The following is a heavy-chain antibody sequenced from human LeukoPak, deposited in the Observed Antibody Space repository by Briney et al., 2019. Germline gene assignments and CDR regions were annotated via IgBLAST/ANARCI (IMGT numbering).Heavy chain of an antibody. D-gene: IGHD1-26*01. J-gene: IGHJ4*02. CDR1: GFTFSDYW. Sequence: GGSLRLSCAGSGFTFSDYWMHWVRQAPGKGLEWVANIKQDGSEKFYVDSVKGRFTISRDNAKNSLYLQMNSLRAEDTAVYYCARGATYAYYQDYWGQGTLVTVSS. V-gene: IGHV3-7*01. CDR2: IKQDGSEK. CDR3: ARGATYAYYQDY.